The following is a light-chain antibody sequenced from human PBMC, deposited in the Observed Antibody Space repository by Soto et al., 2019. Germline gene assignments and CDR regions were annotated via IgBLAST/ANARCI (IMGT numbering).Light chain of an antibody. Sequence: QSVLTQPPSVSGAPGQRVTISCTGSGSNIGAGYDVHWYQQLPGTAPKLLIYGNNNRPSGVPDRFSGSKSGTSASLAITGLQAEDEADYYCQSYDSSLSVVFGGGTKLTVL. CDR3: QSYDSSLSVV. J-gene: IGLJ2*01. CDR1: GSNIGAGYD. V-gene: IGLV1-40*01. CDR2: GNN.